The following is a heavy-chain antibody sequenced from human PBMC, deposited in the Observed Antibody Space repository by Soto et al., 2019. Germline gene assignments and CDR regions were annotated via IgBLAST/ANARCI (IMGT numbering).Heavy chain of an antibody. D-gene: IGHD1-1*01. V-gene: IGHV3-21*01. Sequence: GSLRLSCAASVFTFSSYSMNWVRQAPGKGLEWVSSISSSSSYIYYADSVKGRFTISRDNAKNSLYLQMNSLRAEDTAVYYCAREDGTNLFDYWGQGTLVTVSS. CDR2: ISSSSSYI. J-gene: IGHJ4*02. CDR1: VFTFSSYS. CDR3: AREDGTNLFDY.